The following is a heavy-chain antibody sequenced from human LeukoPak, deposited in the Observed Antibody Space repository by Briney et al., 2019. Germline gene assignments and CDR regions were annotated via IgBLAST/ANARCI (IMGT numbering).Heavy chain of an antibody. J-gene: IGHJ3*01. Sequence: SETLSLTCTVSGGSISSYYWSWIRQPPGEGLEWIGYIYYSGSTNYHPSLKSRVTISVDTSKNQFSLKLTSVTAADTAIYYCASGGAGIAAAPWGQGTMVTVSS. CDR3: ASGGAGIAAAP. V-gene: IGHV4-59*01. CDR1: GGSISSYY. CDR2: IYYSGST. D-gene: IGHD6-13*01.